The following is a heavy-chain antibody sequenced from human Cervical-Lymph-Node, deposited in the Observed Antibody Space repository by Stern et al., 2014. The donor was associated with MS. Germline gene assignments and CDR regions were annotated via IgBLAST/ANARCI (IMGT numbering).Heavy chain of an antibody. CDR3: ARDEVSMDV. Sequence: VHLVESGAEVKKPGSSVKVSCKASGGIFRSSAISWVRQAPGQGLEWMGGIIPIFGTANYAQKFQGRVPLTADESTSTVFMELSSLRSEDTAVYYCARDEVSMDVWGQGTTVTVSS. V-gene: IGHV1-69*01. CDR2: IIPIFGTA. CDR1: GGIFRSSA. J-gene: IGHJ6*02.